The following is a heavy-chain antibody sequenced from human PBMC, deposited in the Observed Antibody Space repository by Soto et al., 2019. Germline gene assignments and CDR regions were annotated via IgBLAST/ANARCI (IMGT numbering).Heavy chain of an antibody. D-gene: IGHD3-22*01. CDR1: GYSISSGYY. CDR3: ARDKRVTMIGGWFDP. Sequence: SETLSLTCVVSGYSISSGYYWAWVRQPPGKELEWIGSIYHSGKTYYKPSLRSRVTVSVDTSKNQFSMKLISVTAADTAVYYWARDKRVTMIGGWFDPWGQGTLVTVSS. V-gene: IGHV4-38-2*02. J-gene: IGHJ5*02. CDR2: IYHSGKT.